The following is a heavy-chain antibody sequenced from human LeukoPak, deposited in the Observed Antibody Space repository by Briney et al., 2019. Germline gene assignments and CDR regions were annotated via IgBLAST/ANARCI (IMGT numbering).Heavy chain of an antibody. J-gene: IGHJ3*02. D-gene: IGHD3-22*01. Sequence: PSETLSLTCAVYGGSFSGYYWSWVRQPPGKGLEWIGEINHSGSTNYNPSLKSRVTISVDTSKNQFSLKLSSATAADTAVYYCARSPVSDSSGREPFDIWGQGTMVTVSS. CDR1: GGSFSGYY. V-gene: IGHV4-34*01. CDR2: INHSGST. CDR3: ARSPVSDSSGREPFDI.